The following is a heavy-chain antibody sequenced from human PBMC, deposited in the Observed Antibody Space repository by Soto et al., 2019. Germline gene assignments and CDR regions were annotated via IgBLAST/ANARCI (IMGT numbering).Heavy chain of an antibody. D-gene: IGHD1-1*01. V-gene: IGHV4-4*07. CDR3: VRDGTKTLRDWFDP. CDR1: GASIGGFY. J-gene: IGHJ5*02. Sequence: SETLSLTCTGSGASIGGFYWSWIRQSAGKGLEWIGRIYATGTTDYNPSLKSRVMMSVDTSKKQFSLKLRSVTAADTVVYYCVRDGTKTLRDWFDPWGQG. CDR2: IYATGTT.